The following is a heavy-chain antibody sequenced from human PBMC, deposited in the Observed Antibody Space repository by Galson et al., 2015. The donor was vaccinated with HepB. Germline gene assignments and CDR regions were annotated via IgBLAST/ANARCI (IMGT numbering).Heavy chain of an antibody. D-gene: IGHD2-2*01. Sequence: SLRLSCAASGFTFSSYGMHWVRQAPGKGLEWVAVISYDGRNKYYADSVKGRFTVSRDNSKNTLYLQMNSLRAEDTAVYYCAKDGGPGYCSSTSCYDFDYWGQGTLVTVSS. CDR3: AKDGGPGYCSSTSCYDFDY. CDR1: GFTFSSYG. CDR2: ISYDGRNK. J-gene: IGHJ4*02. V-gene: IGHV3-30*18.